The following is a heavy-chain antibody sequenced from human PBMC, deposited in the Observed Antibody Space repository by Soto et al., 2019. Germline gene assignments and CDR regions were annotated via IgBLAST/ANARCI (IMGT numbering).Heavy chain of an antibody. Sequence: EVQLVESGGGLVQPGGSLRLSCAASGFTFSPYGMNWVRQAPVKGLEWVSFISSSSTTIYYADSVRGPFTISRDNAKNSLYLQMNSLRAEDTAVYYWARDIKHYYDRSGRPDYWGQGTLVTVSS. CDR3: ARDIKHYYDRSGRPDY. CDR2: ISSSSTTI. D-gene: IGHD3-22*01. V-gene: IGHV3-48*01. J-gene: IGHJ4*02. CDR1: GFTFSPYG.